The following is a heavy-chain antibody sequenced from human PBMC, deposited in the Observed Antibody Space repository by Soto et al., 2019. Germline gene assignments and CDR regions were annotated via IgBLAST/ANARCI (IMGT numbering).Heavy chain of an antibody. Sequence: QVHLEQSGAEVKKPGASVKVACKVSGYTLSESSMHWVRQAPGKGPEWMGGFDPEDGETIFAQKFRGRVTMTEDSSTDTSYLEVSGLRSEDTAVYYCTTMRSRAHPRRGHSSGWYRAFEEFAHWGQGTLVTVSS. D-gene: IGHD6-19*01. J-gene: IGHJ4*02. CDR1: GYTLSESS. CDR3: TTMRSRAHPRRGHSSGWYRAFEEFAH. CDR2: FDPEDGET. V-gene: IGHV1-24*01.